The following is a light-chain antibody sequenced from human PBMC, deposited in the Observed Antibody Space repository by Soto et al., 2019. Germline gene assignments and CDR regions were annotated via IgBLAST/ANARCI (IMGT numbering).Light chain of an antibody. J-gene: IGKJ2*01. CDR2: GVF. CDR3: QHYDGSPRT. Sequence: ETVLTQSXGXVXXXPXXRATLXCTTSQSXXSNXLAWYQQKPGQAPRLLIYGVFSRATGIPDXFSXXXXXXXXTLTISGLEPEDSAVYYCQHYDGSPRTFGQGTKLEX. CDR1: QSXXSNX. V-gene: IGKV3-20*01.